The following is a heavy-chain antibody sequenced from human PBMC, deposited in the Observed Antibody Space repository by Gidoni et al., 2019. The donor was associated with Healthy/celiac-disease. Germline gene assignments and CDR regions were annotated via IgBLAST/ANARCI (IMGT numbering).Heavy chain of an antibody. Sequence: EVQLVESGGGLVQPGGSLRLSCSASGFTFSNAWMSWVRQAPGKGLEWVGRINSKTDGGTTDYAAPVKGRFTISRDDSKDTLYLQMDSLKTEDTAVYYCTTVDYGSGFYWGQGTLVTVSS. D-gene: IGHD3-10*01. CDR2: INSKTDGGTT. CDR3: TTVDYGSGFY. CDR1: GFTFSNAW. J-gene: IGHJ4*02. V-gene: IGHV3-15*01.